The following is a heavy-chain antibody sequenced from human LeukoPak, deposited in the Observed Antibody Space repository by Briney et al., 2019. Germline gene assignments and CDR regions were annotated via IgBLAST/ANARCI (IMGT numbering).Heavy chain of an antibody. D-gene: IGHD3-22*01. Sequence: GGSLRLSCSASGFTFGDYAMSWVRQAPGKGLEWVGFIRSKTYGATPEYAASVKCRFNISRDDSKSLAYLQMNSLKTEDTAVYYCSRDTYFYDSSGYYPTSFDYWGHGTLVTVSS. CDR1: GFTFGDYA. V-gene: IGHV3-49*04. J-gene: IGHJ4*01. CDR3: SRDTYFYDSSGYYPTSFDY. CDR2: IRSKTYGATP.